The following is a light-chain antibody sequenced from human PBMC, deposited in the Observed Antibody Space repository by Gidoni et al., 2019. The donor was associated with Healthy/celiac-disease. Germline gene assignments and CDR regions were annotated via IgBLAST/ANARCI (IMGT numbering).Light chain of an antibody. V-gene: IGKV1-39*01. CDR3: QQSYSTLPLT. CDR1: QSISSY. J-gene: IGKJ4*01. Sequence: DIQMTQSPSSLSASVGDRVTITCRASQSISSYLNWYQQKPGKAPKLLIYSASSLQIGVPSRFSGSGSGTDFTLTISRLQPEDFATYYCQQSYSTLPLTFGGGTKVEIK. CDR2: SAS.